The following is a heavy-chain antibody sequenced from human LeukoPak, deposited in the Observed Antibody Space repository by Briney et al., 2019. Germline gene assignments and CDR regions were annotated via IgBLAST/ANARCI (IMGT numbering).Heavy chain of an antibody. CDR3: ARGIAATDV. Sequence: SGTLSLACAVSGGSISSGSYFWSWIRQSAGRGLEWIGRIDSSGNINYNPSLKSRVTMSLDTSKNQFSLKLSSVTAADTAVYHCARGIAATDVWGHGTTVIVSS. CDR1: GGSISSGSYF. V-gene: IGHV4-61*02. CDR2: IDSSGNI. D-gene: IGHD2-15*01. J-gene: IGHJ6*02.